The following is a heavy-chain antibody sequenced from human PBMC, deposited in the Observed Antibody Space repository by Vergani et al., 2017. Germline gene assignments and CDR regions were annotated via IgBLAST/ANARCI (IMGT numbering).Heavy chain of an antibody. J-gene: IGHJ3*02. CDR3: VRVKGSNWNDHLYDI. V-gene: IGHV3-49*04. CDR1: GFTLGDYA. CDR2: IWSKPYGGTT. Sequence: EVHLVESGGGLVQPGRPLRLSCSGSGFTLGDYAMTWVRQAAGKGLEWVAFIWSKPYGGTTEYAASVKGRFTISRDDSKSYLYLQMNSLQTEDTALYYCVRVKGSNWNDHLYDIWGQGTLVTVSS. D-gene: IGHD1-1*01.